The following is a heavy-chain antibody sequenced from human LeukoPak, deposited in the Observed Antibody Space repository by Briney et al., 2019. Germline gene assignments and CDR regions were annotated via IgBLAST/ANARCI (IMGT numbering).Heavy chain of an antibody. J-gene: IGHJ6*03. Sequence: SETLSLTCAVSGGSISSSNWWSWVRQPPGKGLEWIGEIYHSGSTNYNPSLKSRVTISVDTSKNQVSLKLSSVTAADTAVYYCARGLYYYDSSGYTYYQYYYMDVWGKGTTVTISS. V-gene: IGHV4-4*02. D-gene: IGHD3-22*01. CDR3: ARGLYYYDSSGYTYYQYYYMDV. CDR2: IYHSGST. CDR1: GGSISSSNW.